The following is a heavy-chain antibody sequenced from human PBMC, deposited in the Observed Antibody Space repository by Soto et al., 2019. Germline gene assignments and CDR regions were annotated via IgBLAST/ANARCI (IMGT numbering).Heavy chain of an antibody. Sequence: SETLSLTCTVSGGSISSYYWSWIRQPPGKGLEWIGYIYYSGSTNYNPSLKSRVTVSVDTSKNQFSLKLSSVTAADTAVYYCARQDGCSGGSPSCRIRAEYFQHWGQGTLVTVSS. CDR2: IYYSGST. CDR1: GGSISSYY. V-gene: IGHV4-59*08. J-gene: IGHJ1*01. CDR3: ARQDGCSGGSPSCRIRAEYFQH. D-gene: IGHD2-15*01.